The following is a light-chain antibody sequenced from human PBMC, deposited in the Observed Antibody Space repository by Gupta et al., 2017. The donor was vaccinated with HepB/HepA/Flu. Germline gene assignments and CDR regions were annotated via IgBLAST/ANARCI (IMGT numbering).Light chain of an antibody. CDR1: QTIKSF. CDR2: SAS. V-gene: IGKV1-39*02. Sequence: DIQVTQFPSSLSASVGDRVTITCRTSQTIKSFLNWYQHRPGRAPKLLHYSASGLQSGVPSRFSGSGSETEFTLTISGLRPEDFATYYCQEAVTPHFTFGWGTSVEI. J-gene: IGKJ4*01. CDR3: QEAVTPHFT.